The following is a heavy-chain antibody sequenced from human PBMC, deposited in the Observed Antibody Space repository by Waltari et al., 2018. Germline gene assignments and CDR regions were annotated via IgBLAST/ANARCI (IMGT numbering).Heavy chain of an antibody. CDR1: EYTFTSYA. J-gene: IGHJ6*02. CDR3: ARSYSSGWYSPYYYYGMDV. D-gene: IGHD6-19*01. Sequence: QVQLVQSGAEVKKPGASVKVSCKASEYTFTSYAMHWVRQAPGQRLEWMGWINAGNGNTKYSQKFQGRVTITRDTSASTAYMELSSLRSEDTAVYYCARSYSSGWYSPYYYYGMDVWGQGTTVTVSS. V-gene: IGHV1-3*01. CDR2: INAGNGNT.